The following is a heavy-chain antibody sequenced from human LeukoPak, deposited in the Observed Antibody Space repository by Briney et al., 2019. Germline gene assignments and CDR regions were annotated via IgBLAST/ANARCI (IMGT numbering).Heavy chain of an antibody. CDR3: AREGVYDYVWGSYRYNWFDP. J-gene: IGHJ5*02. V-gene: IGHV6-1*01. CDR1: GDSVSSNSAA. CDR2: TYYRSKWYN. Sequence: SQTLSLTCAISGDSVSSNSAAWNWIRQSPSRGLEWLGRTYYRSKWYNDYAVSVKSRITINPDTSKNQFSLQLNSVTPEDTAVYYCAREGVYDYVWGSYRYNWFDPWGQGTLVTVSS. D-gene: IGHD3-16*02.